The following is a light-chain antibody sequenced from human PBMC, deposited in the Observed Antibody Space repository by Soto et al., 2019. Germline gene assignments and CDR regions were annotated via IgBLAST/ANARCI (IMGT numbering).Light chain of an antibody. J-gene: IGKJ1*01. CDR2: AAS. V-gene: IGKV1-6*01. CDR3: LQDHAYPRT. CDR1: QGIRND. Sequence: AIQMTQSPSSLSASVGDRVTITCRASQGIRNDLGWYQQKPGKAPKLLIYAASRLESGVPSRFSGSGSDTDFTLTISSLQPEDIATYYCLQDHAYPRTFGQGTIVEIK.